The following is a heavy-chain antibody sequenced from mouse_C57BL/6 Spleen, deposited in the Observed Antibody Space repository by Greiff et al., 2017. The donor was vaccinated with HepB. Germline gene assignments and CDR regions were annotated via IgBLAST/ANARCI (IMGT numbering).Heavy chain of an antibody. CDR3: ARESYYGSSYGFAY. CDR2: IYPSDSET. D-gene: IGHD1-1*01. Sequence: QVQLQQPGAELVRPGSSVKLSCKASGYTFTSYWMDWVKQRPGQGLEWIGNIYPSDSETHYNQKFKDKATLTVDKSSSTAYMQLSSLTSEDSAVYYCARESYYGSSYGFAYWGQGTLVTVSA. V-gene: IGHV1-61*01. CDR1: GYTFTSYW. J-gene: IGHJ3*01.